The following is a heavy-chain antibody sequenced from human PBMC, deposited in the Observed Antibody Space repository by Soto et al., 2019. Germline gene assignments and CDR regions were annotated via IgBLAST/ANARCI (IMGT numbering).Heavy chain of an antibody. Sequence: ASVKVSCKASGYIFSDYYIHWVRQAPGQGLEWMGWINPKSGGTKYAQKFQDRVTMTGDTSISTAYMELSRLRSDDTAVYYCARGRRWLQGGPFDYWGQGTLVTVSS. J-gene: IGHJ4*02. V-gene: IGHV1-2*02. CDR2: INPKSGGT. CDR1: GYIFSDYY. D-gene: IGHD5-12*01. CDR3: ARGRRWLQGGPFDY.